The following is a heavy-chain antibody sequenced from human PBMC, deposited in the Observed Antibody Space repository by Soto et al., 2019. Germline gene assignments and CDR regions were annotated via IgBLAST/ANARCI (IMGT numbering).Heavy chain of an antibody. V-gene: IGHV1-69*12. CDR1: GGTFNNHA. CDR3: ARGLDTYVYNSPMDV. J-gene: IGHJ6*02. CDR2: IIPIFDTA. D-gene: IGHD3-16*01. Sequence: QVQLVQSGTEMTRPGSSVKVSCKASGGTFNNHAISWVRQVPGQGLESMGGIIPIFDTANYAENFEGRVIITADESTRTVYMELSDLTSADTAVYYCARGLDTYVYNSPMDVWGQGTTVTVSS.